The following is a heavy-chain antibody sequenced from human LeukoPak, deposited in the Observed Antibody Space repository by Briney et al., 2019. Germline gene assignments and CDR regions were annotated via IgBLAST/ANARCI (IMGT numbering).Heavy chain of an antibody. D-gene: IGHD6-13*01. CDR3: ARVQYSSSFNRVDY. J-gene: IGHJ4*02. Sequence: GGSLRLSCAASGFSFSSYWMSWVRQAPGKGLEWVANIKQDGSEKNSVDSVTGRFTISRDNAKNSLSLQMNSLRAEDTAVYYCARVQYSSSFNRVDYWGQGTLVTVSS. CDR2: IKQDGSEK. CDR1: GFSFSSYW. V-gene: IGHV3-7*01.